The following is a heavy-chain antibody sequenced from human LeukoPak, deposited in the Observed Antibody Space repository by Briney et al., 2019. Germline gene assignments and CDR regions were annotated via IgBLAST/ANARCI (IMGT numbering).Heavy chain of an antibody. CDR3: AKGSGDNYAFEFDY. CDR2: VSGGGGST. V-gene: IGHV3-23*01. J-gene: IGHJ4*02. Sequence: GGSLRLSCAASGITFSSYAMNWVRQAPGKGLEWVSVVSGGGGSTYYADSVKGRFSISRDNSKNTLYLQMNSLRAEDTALYYCAKGSGDNYAFEFDYRGQGTLVTVSS. CDR1: GITFSSYA. D-gene: IGHD3/OR15-3a*01.